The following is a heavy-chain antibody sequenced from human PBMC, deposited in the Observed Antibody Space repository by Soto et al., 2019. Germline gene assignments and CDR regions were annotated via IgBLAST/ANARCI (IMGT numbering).Heavy chain of an antibody. V-gene: IGHV4-59*02. CDR1: GGSVRRNA. J-gene: IGHJ4*03. CDR2: IHYSGST. Sequence: SETLSLTSRVSGGSVRRNALRWIRRDRGKGLEWIGYIHYSGSTNYNPSLTSRVTVSVDTSKNHFSLKLSSVPAADTAVYECARVGAGKSIGFYYWGHGA. CDR3: ARVGAGKSIGFYY.